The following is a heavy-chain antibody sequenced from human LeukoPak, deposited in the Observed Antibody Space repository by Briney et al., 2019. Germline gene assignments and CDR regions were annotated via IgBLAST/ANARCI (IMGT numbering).Heavy chain of an antibody. CDR2: IRYDGSNK. V-gene: IGHV3-30*02. CDR1: GFTFSSYG. J-gene: IGHJ4*02. Sequence: PGGSLRLSCAASGFTFSSYGMHWVRQAPGKGLEWVAFIRYDGSNKYYADSVEGRFTISRDNSKNTLYLQMNSLRAEDTAVYYCAKDRVNYGDYRNDYWGQGTLVTVSS. D-gene: IGHD4-17*01. CDR3: AKDRVNYGDYRNDY.